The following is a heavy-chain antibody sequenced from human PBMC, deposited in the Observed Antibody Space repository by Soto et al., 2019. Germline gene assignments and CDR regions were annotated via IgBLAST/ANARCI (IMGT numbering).Heavy chain of an antibody. CDR1: GGSISSGGYS. CDR3: ARRIVSTETFDY. Sequence: SETLSLTCAVSGGSISSGGYSWSWIRQQPGKGLEWIGYIYHSGSTYYNPSLKSRVTISVDRSKNQFSLKLSSVTAADTAVYYFARRIVSTETFDYWGQGTLVTGSS. CDR2: IYHSGST. J-gene: IGHJ4*02. D-gene: IGHD5-12*01. V-gene: IGHV4-30-2*01.